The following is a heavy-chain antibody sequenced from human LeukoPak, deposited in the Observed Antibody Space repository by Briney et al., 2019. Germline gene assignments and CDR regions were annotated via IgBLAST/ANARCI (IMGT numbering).Heavy chain of an antibody. J-gene: IGHJ4*02. V-gene: IGHV3-30*18. CDR2: ISYDGSNK. CDR1: GFTFSSYG. CDR3: AKGIAAAPDH. D-gene: IGHD6-13*01. Sequence: GRSLRLSCAASGFTFSSYGMHWVRQAPGKGLEWVAVISYDGSNKYYADSVKGRFTISRDNSKNTLYLQMNSLRAEDTAVYYCAKGIAAAPDHWGQGTLVTVSS.